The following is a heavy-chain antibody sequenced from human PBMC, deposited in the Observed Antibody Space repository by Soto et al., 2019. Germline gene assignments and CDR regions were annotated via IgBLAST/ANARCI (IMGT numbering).Heavy chain of an antibody. V-gene: IGHV1-8*01. J-gene: IGHJ6*02. CDR1: GYTFTSYD. CDR2: MSPNSGAT. D-gene: IGHD1-1*01. CDR3: ARGVDAGVDV. Sequence: QVQLVQSGAEVTKPGASVKVSCKASGYTFTSYDINWVRQATGQGLEWMGWMSPNSGATGYAQKFQGRVIMTRDTSISTAYMELSNLRSEDTAIYYCARGVDAGVDVWGQGSTVTVSS.